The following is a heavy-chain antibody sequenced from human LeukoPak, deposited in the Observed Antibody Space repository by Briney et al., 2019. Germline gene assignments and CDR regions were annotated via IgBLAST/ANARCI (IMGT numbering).Heavy chain of an antibody. V-gene: IGHV5-51*01. D-gene: IGHD6-13*01. CDR2: IYPDDSDT. CDR3: ARIIAAAESDAFDI. Sequence: GESLKISCKGSGYRFTSYWIGWVRPMPVKGLEWMGIIYPDDSDTRYSPSFQGQVTISADKSVSTAYLQWSSLKASDTAMYYCARIIAAAESDAFDIWGQGTMVTVSS. CDR1: GYRFTSYW. J-gene: IGHJ3*02.